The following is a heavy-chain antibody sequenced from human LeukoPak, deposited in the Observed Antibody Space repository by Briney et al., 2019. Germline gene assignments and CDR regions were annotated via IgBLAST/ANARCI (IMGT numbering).Heavy chain of an antibody. CDR2: INNDGSST. V-gene: IGHV3-74*01. CDR1: GLTFNRYW. Sequence: PGGSLRLSCAASGLTFNRYWMYWVRQAPGKGREWVSRINNDGSSTTYADSVRGRFTISRDHAKNTLYLQMNSLRVEDTAVYYCARDFGMAGATNAFDIWGQGTMATVSS. J-gene: IGHJ3*02. CDR3: ARDFGMAGATNAFDI. D-gene: IGHD1-26*01.